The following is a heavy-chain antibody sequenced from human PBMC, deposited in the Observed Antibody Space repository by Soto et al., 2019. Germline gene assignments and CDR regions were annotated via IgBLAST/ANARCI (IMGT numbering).Heavy chain of an antibody. CDR1: GGSISSSSYY. J-gene: IGHJ3*02. CDR2: LYYSGST. CDR3: ARRARGTMLGSIDAFDI. Sequence: QLQLQESGPGQVKPSETLALTCTVSGGSISSSSYYWGWIRQPPGKGLEWIGSLYYSGSTYYNPSLKSRVTISVDTSKNQFSLKLSSVTAADTAVYYCARRARGTMLGSIDAFDIWGQGTMVTVSS. V-gene: IGHV4-39*01. D-gene: IGHD3-22*01.